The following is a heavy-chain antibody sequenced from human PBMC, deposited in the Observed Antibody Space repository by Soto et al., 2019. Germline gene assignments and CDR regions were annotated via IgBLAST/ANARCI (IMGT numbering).Heavy chain of an antibody. V-gene: IGHV4-39*01. CDR3: ARHEAGWYFDS. D-gene: IGHD2-15*01. J-gene: IGHJ4*02. CDR2: IYYSGST. CDR1: RGSISSGTNY. Sequence: SDTQSLTWTLSRGSISSGTNYWAWIRQPPGKGLEWIPNIYYSGSTFYNPSVKSRVTISLDTSKNQFSLKLRSVTAADMAVYYCARHEAGWYFDSWGQGTLV.